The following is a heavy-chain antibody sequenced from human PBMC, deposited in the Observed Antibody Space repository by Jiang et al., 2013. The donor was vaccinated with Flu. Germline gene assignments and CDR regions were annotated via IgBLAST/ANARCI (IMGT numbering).Heavy chain of an antibody. Sequence: GAEVKKPGASVKVSCKASGYTFTSYGISWVRQAPGQGLEWMAWISGHSGNTEYAQKIQGRATMTTDTSTSTAYMELRSLGSDDTAVYYCARDPNCSGGRCYFDYWGQGTLVTVSS. D-gene: IGHD2-15*01. J-gene: IGHJ4*02. CDR2: ISGHSGNT. CDR1: GYTFTSYG. V-gene: IGHV1-18*01. CDR3: ARDPNCSGGRCYFDY.